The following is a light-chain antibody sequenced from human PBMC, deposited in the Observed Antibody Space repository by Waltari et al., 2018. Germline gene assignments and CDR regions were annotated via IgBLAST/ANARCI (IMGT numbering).Light chain of an antibody. V-gene: IGLV2-23*01. J-gene: IGLJ1*01. CDR1: SSDVGCYNL. CDR2: EGS. CDR3: CSYAGSSTFYV. Sequence: QSALTQPASVSGSPGQSITISCTGTSSDVGCYNLVPWYQQYPGKAPKLMIYEGSKRPSGVSNRFSGSKSGNTASLTISGLQAEDEADYYCCSYAGSSTFYVFGTGTKVTVL.